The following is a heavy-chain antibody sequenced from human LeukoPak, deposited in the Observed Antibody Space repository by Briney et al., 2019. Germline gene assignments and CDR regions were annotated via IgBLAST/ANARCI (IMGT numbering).Heavy chain of an antibody. D-gene: IGHD6-19*01. V-gene: IGHV3-21*01. Sequence: PGGSLRLPCAASGFTFSSYSMNWVRQAPGKGLEWVSSISSSSSYIYYADSVKGRFTISRDNAKNSLYLQMNSLRAEDTAVYYCARDFGWYGAFDIWGQGTMVTVSS. CDR3: ARDFGWYGAFDI. CDR2: ISSSSSYI. CDR1: GFTFSSYS. J-gene: IGHJ3*02.